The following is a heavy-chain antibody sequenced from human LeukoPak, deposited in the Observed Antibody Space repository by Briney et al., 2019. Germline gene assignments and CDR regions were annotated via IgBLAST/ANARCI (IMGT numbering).Heavy chain of an antibody. Sequence: PGRSLRLSCAASGFTFSSYAMHWVRQAPGKGLEWVAVISYDGSNKYYADSVKGRFTISRDDATNMVFLQMNSLRPEDTAIYYCIRGGPSTWSWGQGTLVTVSS. CDR2: ISYDGSNK. CDR1: GFTFSSYA. CDR3: IRGGPSTWS. J-gene: IGHJ5*02. V-gene: IGHV3-30-3*01. D-gene: IGHD2-15*01.